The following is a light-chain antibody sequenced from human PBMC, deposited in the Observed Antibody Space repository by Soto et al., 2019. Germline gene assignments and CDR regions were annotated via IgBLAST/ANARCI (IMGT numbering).Light chain of an antibody. CDR2: GAS. CDR3: QQYVTSPRT. Sequence: EIVLTQSPGTLSLSPGERATLSCRASQSISSGYLAWYQQKPGQAPRLLIYGASTRAAGIPDRFSASGSGTDFTLTISGLEPADFAVYFCQQYVTSPRTFGQGTKVDIK. J-gene: IGKJ1*01. CDR1: QSISSGY. V-gene: IGKV3-20*01.